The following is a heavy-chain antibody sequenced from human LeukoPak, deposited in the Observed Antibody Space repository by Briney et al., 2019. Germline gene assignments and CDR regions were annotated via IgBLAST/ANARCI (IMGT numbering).Heavy chain of an antibody. V-gene: IGHV1-69*04. CDR2: IIPILGIA. D-gene: IGHD3-9*01. J-gene: IGHJ4*02. CDR3: ARVSYDILTGYRVFDY. CDR1: GGTFSSYA. Sequence: ASVKVSCKAAGGTFSSYAISWVRQAPGQGLEWMGRIIPILGIANYAQKFQGRVTITADKSTSTAYMELSSLRSEDTAVYYCARVSYDILTGYRVFDYWGQGTLVTVSS.